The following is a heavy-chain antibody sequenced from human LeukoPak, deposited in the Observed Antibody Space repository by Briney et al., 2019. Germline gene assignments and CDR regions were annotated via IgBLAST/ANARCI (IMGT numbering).Heavy chain of an antibody. Sequence: ASVKVSCKASGYTFTRYGISWVRQAPGQGLEWMGWISAYSGDTNYAQNFQGRVTMTTDTSTSTAYMELRSLRSDDTAVYHCARDPSNSSGRYVLFDFWGQGTLVTVSS. CDR3: ARDPSNSSGRYVLFDF. V-gene: IGHV1-18*01. CDR2: ISAYSGDT. J-gene: IGHJ4*02. CDR1: GYTFTRYG. D-gene: IGHD6-19*01.